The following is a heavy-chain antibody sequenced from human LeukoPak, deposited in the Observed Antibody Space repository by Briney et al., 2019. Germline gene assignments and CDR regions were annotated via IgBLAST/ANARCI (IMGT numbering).Heavy chain of an antibody. CDR2: INPNSGGT. V-gene: IGHV1-2*02. Sequence: GASVKVSCKASGYTFTDYYMHWVRQAPGQGLEWMGWINPNSGGTNYAQKFQGRVTMTRDTSISTAYMELSRLRSDDTAVYYCASHEYSSGLYYFDYWGQGTLVTVSS. J-gene: IGHJ4*02. D-gene: IGHD6-19*01. CDR3: ASHEYSSGLYYFDY. CDR1: GYTFTDYY.